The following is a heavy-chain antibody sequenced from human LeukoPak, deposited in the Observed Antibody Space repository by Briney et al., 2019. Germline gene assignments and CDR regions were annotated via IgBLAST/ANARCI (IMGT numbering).Heavy chain of an antibody. V-gene: IGHV4-59*01. CDR3: ASLTYYYDSSGYYYPF. J-gene: IGHJ4*02. CDR2: IYYSGST. Sequence: SETLSLTCTVSGGSISSYYWSWIRQPPGKGLEWIGYIYYSGSTNYNPSLKSRVTISVDTSKNQFSLKLSSVTAADTAVYYCASLTYYYDSSGYYYPFWGQGTLVTVSS. CDR1: GGSISSYY. D-gene: IGHD3-22*01.